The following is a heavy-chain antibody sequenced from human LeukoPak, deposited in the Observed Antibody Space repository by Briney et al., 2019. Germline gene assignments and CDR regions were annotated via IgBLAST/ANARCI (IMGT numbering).Heavy chain of an antibody. CDR1: GYTFTSYG. D-gene: IGHD6-13*01. Sequence: ASVKVSCKASGYTFTSYGISWVRQAPGQGLEWMGWISAYNGNTNYAQKLQGRVTMTTVTSTSTAYMELRSLRSDDTAVYYCARDHSFAAGYLYNWFDPWGQGTLVTVSS. J-gene: IGHJ5*02. V-gene: IGHV1-18*01. CDR3: ARDHSFAAGYLYNWFDP. CDR2: ISAYNGNT.